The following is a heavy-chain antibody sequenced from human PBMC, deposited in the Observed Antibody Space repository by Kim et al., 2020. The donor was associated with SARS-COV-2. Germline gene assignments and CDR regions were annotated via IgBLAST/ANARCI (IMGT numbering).Heavy chain of an antibody. Sequence: GGSLRLSCAASGFTFSTYSMNWVRQAPGKGLEWVSSISSTSTYIYYADSVRGRFTISRDNAKNSLYLQLNSLRAEDTAVYYCAREPSYSGTWFYFDSWGPGTRVTVSA. CDR3: AREPSYSGTWFYFDS. V-gene: IGHV3-21*01. CDR2: ISSTSTYI. D-gene: IGHD6-13*01. CDR1: GFTFSTYS. J-gene: IGHJ4*02.